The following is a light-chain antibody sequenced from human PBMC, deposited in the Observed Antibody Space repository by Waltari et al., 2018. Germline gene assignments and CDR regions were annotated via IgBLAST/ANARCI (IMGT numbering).Light chain of an antibody. V-gene: IGLV3-21*03. Sequence: YELTQPPSVSVAPGKTATISCGGHDIRDQTVHWYQQKPGQAPVLVIYDDTVRPSGIPKRISGSDTATLTIARVEAGDEAVYYCQVWDGDADHPVFGGGTKLTVL. CDR2: DDT. CDR1: DIRDQT. CDR3: QVWDGDADHPV. J-gene: IGLJ2*01.